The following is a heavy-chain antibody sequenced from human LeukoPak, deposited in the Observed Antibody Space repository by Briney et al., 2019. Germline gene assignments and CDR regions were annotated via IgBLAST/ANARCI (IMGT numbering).Heavy chain of an antibody. CDR1: GYTFTSYG. CDR3: ARRLLWFGELSLFDY. Sequence: ASVKVSCKASGYTFTSYGISWVRQAPGQGLEWMGWISAYNGNTNYAQKLQGRVTMTTDTSTSTAYMELRSLRSDDTVVYYCARRLLWFGELSLFDYWGQGTLVTVSS. J-gene: IGHJ4*02. D-gene: IGHD3-10*01. CDR2: ISAYNGNT. V-gene: IGHV1-18*04.